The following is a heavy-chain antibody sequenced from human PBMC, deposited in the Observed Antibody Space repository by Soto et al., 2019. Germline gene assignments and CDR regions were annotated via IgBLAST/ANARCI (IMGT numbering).Heavy chain of an antibody. J-gene: IGHJ4*02. CDR2: ISYDGSNK. CDR3: AKDQAVAFDY. V-gene: IGHV3-30*18. CDR1: GFTFSSYG. Sequence: ESVGGVVQPGRSLRLSCAASGFTFSSYGMHWVRQAPGKGLEWVAVISYDGSNKYYADSVKGRFTISRDNSKNTLYLQMNSLRAEDTAVYYCAKDQAVAFDYWGQGTLVTVSS. D-gene: IGHD6-19*01.